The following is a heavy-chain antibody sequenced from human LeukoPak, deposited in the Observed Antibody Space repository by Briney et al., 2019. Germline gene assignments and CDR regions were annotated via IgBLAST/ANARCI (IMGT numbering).Heavy chain of an antibody. Sequence: GASVKVSCKASGYTFTGYYMHWVRQAPGQGLEWMGWISAYNGNTNYAQKLQGRVTMTTDTSTSTAYMELRSLRSDDTAVYYCARGRHLTGEGSDHWGQGTLVTVSS. V-gene: IGHV1-18*04. CDR2: ISAYNGNT. CDR1: GYTFTGYY. D-gene: IGHD3-9*01. J-gene: IGHJ4*02. CDR3: ARGRHLTGEGSDH.